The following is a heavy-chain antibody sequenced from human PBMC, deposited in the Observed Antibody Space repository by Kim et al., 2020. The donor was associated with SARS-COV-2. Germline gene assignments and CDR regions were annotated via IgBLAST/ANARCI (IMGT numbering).Heavy chain of an antibody. Sequence: GESLKISCKGSGYSFTSYWISWVRQMPGKGLEWMGRIDPSDSYTNYSPSFQGHVTISADKSISTACLQWSSLKASDTAMYYCARSEYSSSSGGFSYYYYGMDVWGQGTTVTVSS. J-gene: IGHJ6*02. V-gene: IGHV5-10-1*01. D-gene: IGHD6-6*01. CDR3: ARSEYSSSSGGFSYYYYGMDV. CDR2: IDPSDSYT. CDR1: GYSFTSYW.